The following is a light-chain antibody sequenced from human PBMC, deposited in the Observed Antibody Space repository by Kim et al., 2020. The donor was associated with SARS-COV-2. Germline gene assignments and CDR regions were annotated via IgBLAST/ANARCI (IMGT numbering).Light chain of an antibody. Sequence: QLVLTQSPSVSASLGASVKPTCTLSSGHSSYAIAWHQQQPEQGPRYLMKLNSGGSHSKGDGIPDRFSGSSSGAERYLTISSLQSEDEADYYCQTWGTGIHVVFGGGTQLTVL. V-gene: IGLV4-69*01. J-gene: IGLJ2*01. CDR1: SGHSSYA. CDR2: LNSGGSH. CDR3: QTWGTGIHVV.